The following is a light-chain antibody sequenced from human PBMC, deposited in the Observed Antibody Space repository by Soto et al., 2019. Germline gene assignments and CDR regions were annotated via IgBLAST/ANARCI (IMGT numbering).Light chain of an antibody. Sequence: DIQMTQSPSTLSASVGDRVTITCRASQYTRRWLAWYQHKPGKAPNLLIYKTSTLQSGVPSRFSASASGTEFTLTITSLQPDDFATYYCQLQNSFSFGQGTKVDIK. CDR3: QLQNSFS. CDR1: QYTRRW. J-gene: IGKJ1*01. V-gene: IGKV1-5*03. CDR2: KTS.